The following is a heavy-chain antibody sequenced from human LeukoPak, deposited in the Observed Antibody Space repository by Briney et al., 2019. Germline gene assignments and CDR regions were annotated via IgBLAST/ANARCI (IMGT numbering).Heavy chain of an antibody. J-gene: IGHJ6*03. CDR1: GGTFSSYA. CDR3: ASHVDTTMVRVYYYYYLDV. Sequence: ASVKVSCKASGGTFSSYATSWVRQAPGQGLEWMGRIIPILGIANYAQKFQDRLTITTDECTSTVYMELSSLRPEDTAVYYCASHVDTTMVRVYYYYYLDVWGTGTTVIVSS. D-gene: IGHD5-18*01. V-gene: IGHV1-69*04. CDR2: IIPILGIA.